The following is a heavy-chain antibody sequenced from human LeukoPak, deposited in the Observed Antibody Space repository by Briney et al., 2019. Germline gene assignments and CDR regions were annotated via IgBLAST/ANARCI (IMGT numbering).Heavy chain of an antibody. J-gene: IGHJ3*01. CDR3: AREPSIGGPDVFDL. CDR2: INPNSGGT. D-gene: IGHD2/OR15-2a*01. CDR1: GYTFTGYY. Sequence: ASLKVSCKAAGYTFTGYYMHWVRQAPGQGLEWMGWINPNSGGTNYAQKFQGRVTMTRDTSISTDYMELSRLTSDDTAVYYCAREPSIGGPDVFDLRGQGTIVNVFS. V-gene: IGHV1-2*02.